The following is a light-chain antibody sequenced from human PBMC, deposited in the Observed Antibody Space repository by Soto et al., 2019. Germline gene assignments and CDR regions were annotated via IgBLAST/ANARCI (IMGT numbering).Light chain of an antibody. CDR1: QSVSSSY. V-gene: IGKV3-20*01. CDR2: GAS. J-gene: IGKJ1*01. CDR3: QQYGSSSWT. Sequence: EIVVTQSPGTLSLSPGERATLSCRASQSVSSSYFAWYQQRFGQAPRLLIYGASSRATGIPDRFSGSGSGTDFTLTISRMAPEDFAVYYCQQYGSSSWTFGQGTQVEIK.